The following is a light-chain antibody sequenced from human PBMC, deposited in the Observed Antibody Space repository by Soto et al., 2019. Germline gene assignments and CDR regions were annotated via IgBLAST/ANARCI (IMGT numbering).Light chain of an antibody. CDR2: GAS. CDR1: QSVSSSY. Sequence: EIVLTQSPGTLSLSPGERATLSCWASQSVSSSYLAWYQQKPGQAPRLLIYGASSRATGIPDRFSGSGSGTDFTLTISRLEPADFVVYYCQQYGSSPWTFGQGTKVEIK. J-gene: IGKJ1*01. CDR3: QQYGSSPWT. V-gene: IGKV3-20*01.